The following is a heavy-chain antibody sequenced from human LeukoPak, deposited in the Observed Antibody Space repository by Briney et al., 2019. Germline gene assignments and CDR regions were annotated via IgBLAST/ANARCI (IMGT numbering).Heavy chain of an antibody. J-gene: IGHJ4*01. CDR3: ARNDFWNGYPFDC. D-gene: IGHD3-3*01. Sequence: SETLSLTCTVSGGSISSSSYYWGWIRQPPGKGLEWIGSISYSGSTYYNSSLKSRVTISVDTSKNQFSLKLSSVTAATTAVYYCARNDFWNGYPFDCWGHGTLVTVSS. V-gene: IGHV4-39*01. CDR2: ISYSGST. CDR1: GGSISSSSYY.